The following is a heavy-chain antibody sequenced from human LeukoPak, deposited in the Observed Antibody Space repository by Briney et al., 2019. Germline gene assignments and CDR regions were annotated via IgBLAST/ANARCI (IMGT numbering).Heavy chain of an antibody. J-gene: IGHJ4*02. V-gene: IGHV3-7*01. CDR2: IKEDGSET. CDR3: AREWLISPPEITVLFDF. D-gene: IGHD3-16*01. CDR1: GFLFSQYG. Sequence: PGGPLKLSCAASGFLFSQYGMSWVRQAPGKGLEWVANIKEDGSETYYADSVKGRFLISRDNAQNSLYLEMNFVTPEDTAVYYCAREWLISPPEITVLFDFWGQGTRVTVSS.